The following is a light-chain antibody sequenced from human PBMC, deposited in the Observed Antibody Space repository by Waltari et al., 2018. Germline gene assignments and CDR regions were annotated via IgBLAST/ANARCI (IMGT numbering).Light chain of an antibody. CDR2: VNSDGSH. Sequence: QLVLTQSPSASASLGASVKLTCTLSSGHSSNVIAWQPQQPEKGPRFLMKVNSDGSHSKGDEIPDRFSGSSSGAERYLTISSLQSEDEADYYCQTRGHGTWVFGGGTKLTVL. CDR1: SGHSSNV. J-gene: IGLJ3*02. CDR3: QTRGHGTWV. V-gene: IGLV4-69*02.